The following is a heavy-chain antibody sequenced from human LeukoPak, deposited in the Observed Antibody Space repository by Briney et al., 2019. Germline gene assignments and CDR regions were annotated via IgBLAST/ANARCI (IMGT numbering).Heavy chain of an antibody. CDR2: ISYSGST. J-gene: IGHJ6*03. CDR1: GGSINSNNYY. CDR3: ARVKRGYCSSTSCPDSRWNYYYYYYMDV. V-gene: IGHV4-39*07. D-gene: IGHD2-2*01. Sequence: PSETLSLTCTVSGGSINSNNYYWAWIRQPPGKGLEWIGSISYSGSTNYNPSLKSRVTISVDTSKNQFSLKLSSVTAADTAVYYCARVKRGYCSSTSCPDSRWNYYYYYYMDVWGKGTTVTVSS.